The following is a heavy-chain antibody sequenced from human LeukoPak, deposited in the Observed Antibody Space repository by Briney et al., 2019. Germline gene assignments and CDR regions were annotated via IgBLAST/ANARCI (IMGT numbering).Heavy chain of an antibody. CDR1: GFTLSDVW. V-gene: IGHV3-7*01. CDR3: ARGPPLHFHGRTQERFDT. J-gene: IGHJ5*02. D-gene: IGHD1-1*01. CDR2: IRQDGSEK. Sequence: GGSLRLSCAASGFTLSDVWMSWVRQAPGKGLAWVANIRQDGSEKHYVDSVKGRFTISRDNAKNSLYLQMNSLRAEDTAVYYGARGPPLHFHGRTQERFDTWALGTRVTVSS.